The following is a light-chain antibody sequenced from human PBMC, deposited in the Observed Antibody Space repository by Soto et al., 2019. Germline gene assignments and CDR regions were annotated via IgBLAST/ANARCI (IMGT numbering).Light chain of an antibody. CDR2: KAS. V-gene: IGKV1-5*03. Sequence: DIQMTQSPSTLSGSVGDRVTITCRASQTISSWLAWYQQKPGKAPKLLIYKASTLKSGVPSRFSGSGSGTEFTLTISSLQPEDFATYYCHQLNNYPLTFGGGTKVDIK. CDR1: QTISSW. J-gene: IGKJ4*01. CDR3: HQLNNYPLT.